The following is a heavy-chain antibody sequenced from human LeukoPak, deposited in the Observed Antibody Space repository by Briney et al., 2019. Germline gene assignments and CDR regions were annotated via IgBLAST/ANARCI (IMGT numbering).Heavy chain of an antibody. CDR2: INHSGST. Sequence: SETLSLTCAVYGGSFSGYCWSWIRQPPGKGLEWIGEINHSGSTNYNPSLKSRVTISVDTSKNQFSLKLSSVTAADTAVYYCARGPSPSGDFSFGYWGQGTLVTVSS. J-gene: IGHJ4*02. V-gene: IGHV4-34*01. CDR3: ARGPSPSGDFSFGY. D-gene: IGHD4-17*01. CDR1: GGSFSGYC.